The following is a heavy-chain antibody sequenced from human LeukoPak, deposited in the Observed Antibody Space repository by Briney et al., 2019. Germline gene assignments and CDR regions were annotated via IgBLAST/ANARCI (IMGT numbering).Heavy chain of an antibody. CDR2: ISYDGSNK. CDR3: AKPGYYYDRSWDY. V-gene: IGHV3-30-3*02. Sequence: GGSLRLSCAASGFTFSSYAMHWVRQAPGKGLEWVAVISYDGSNKYYADSVKGRFTISRDNSKNTLYLQMNSLRAEDTAVYYCAKPGYYYDRSWDYWGQGTLVTVSS. J-gene: IGHJ4*02. D-gene: IGHD3-22*01. CDR1: GFTFSSYA.